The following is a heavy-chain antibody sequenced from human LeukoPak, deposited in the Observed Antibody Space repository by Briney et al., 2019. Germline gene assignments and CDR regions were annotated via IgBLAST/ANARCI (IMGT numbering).Heavy chain of an antibody. Sequence: PGGSLRLSCAASGFTFDDYAMHWVRQAPGKGLEWVSGISWNSGSIGYADSVKGRFTISRDNAKNSLYLQMNSLRAEDTAVYYCAKDVRYSSSLLDWFDPWGQGTLVTVSS. V-gene: IGHV3-9*01. J-gene: IGHJ5*02. D-gene: IGHD6-6*01. CDR1: GFTFDDYA. CDR2: ISWNSGSI. CDR3: AKDVRYSSSLLDWFDP.